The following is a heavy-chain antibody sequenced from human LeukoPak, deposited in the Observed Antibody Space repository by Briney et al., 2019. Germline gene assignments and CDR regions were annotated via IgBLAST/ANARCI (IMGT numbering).Heavy chain of an antibody. CDR1: GFTVSSNY. V-gene: IGHV3-66*01. CDR3: ARDLIGYCTSTSCYDAAFDI. J-gene: IGHJ3*02. Sequence: PGGSLRLSCAASGFTVSSNYMSWVRQAPGKGLEWFSIIYSGGSTYYADSLKGRFTISRDNSKNTLYLQMNSLRDEDTAVYYCARDLIGYCTSTSCYDAAFDIWGQGTMVTVSS. CDR2: IYSGGST. D-gene: IGHD2-2*01.